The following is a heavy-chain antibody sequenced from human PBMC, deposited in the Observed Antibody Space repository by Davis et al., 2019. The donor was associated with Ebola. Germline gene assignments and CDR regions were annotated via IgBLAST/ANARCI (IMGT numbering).Heavy chain of an antibody. CDR2: MNPNSGNT. CDR3: ARAPNTVTTFYYYYGMDV. CDR1: GYTFTSYD. V-gene: IGHV1-8*01. Sequence: ASVKVSCKASGYTFTSYDINWVRQATGQGLEWMGWMNPNSGNTGYAQKFQGRVTMTRNTSISTAYMELSSLRSEDTAVYYCARAPNTVTTFYYYYGMDVWGQGTTVTVSS. J-gene: IGHJ6*02. D-gene: IGHD4-17*01.